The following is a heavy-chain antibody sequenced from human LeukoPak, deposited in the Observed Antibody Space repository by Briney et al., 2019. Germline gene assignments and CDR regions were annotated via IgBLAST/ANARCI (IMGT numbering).Heavy chain of an antibody. Sequence: ASVKVSCKASGYTFTGYYMHWVRQAPGQGLEWMGWINPNSGGTNYAQKFQGRVTMTRDTSISTAYMELSRLRSDDTAVYYCARGSRITIFGVVDYYMDVWGKGTTVTVSS. V-gene: IGHV1-2*02. CDR2: INPNSGGT. D-gene: IGHD3-3*01. CDR1: GYTFTGYY. CDR3: ARGSRITIFGVVDYYMDV. J-gene: IGHJ6*03.